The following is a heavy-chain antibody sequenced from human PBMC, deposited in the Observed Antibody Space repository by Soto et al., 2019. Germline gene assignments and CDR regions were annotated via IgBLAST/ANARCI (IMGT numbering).Heavy chain of an antibody. CDR3: AKTANGWFSAFEI. CDR1: GFTFSSYA. J-gene: IGHJ3*02. CDR2: ISGSGGTT. V-gene: IGHV3-23*01. Sequence: EVQLLESGGGLVQPGGSLRLSCAASGFTFSSYAMSWVRQAAGKGLEWGSAISGSGGTTYYADSVKGRFTFSRDNSKNTLYLQMNSLRAEDTAVYYCAKTANGWFSAFEIWGQGTMVTVSS. D-gene: IGHD6-19*01.